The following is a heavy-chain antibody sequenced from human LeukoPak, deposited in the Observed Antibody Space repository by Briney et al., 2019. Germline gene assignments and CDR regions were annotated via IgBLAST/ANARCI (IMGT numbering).Heavy chain of an antibody. J-gene: IGHJ4*02. D-gene: IGHD3-3*01. CDR3: ARSYYDFWSGYYRAPFDY. CDR1: GGSFSGYY. Sequence: SETLSLTCAVYGGSFSGYYWSWIRQPPGKGLEWIGEINHSGSTNYNPSLKSRVTISVDTSKNQFSLELSSVTAADTAVYYCARSYYDFWSGYYRAPFDYWGQGTLVTVSS. V-gene: IGHV4-34*01. CDR2: INHSGST.